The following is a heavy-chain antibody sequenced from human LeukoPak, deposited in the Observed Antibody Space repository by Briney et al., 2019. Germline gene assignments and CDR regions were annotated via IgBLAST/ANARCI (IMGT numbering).Heavy chain of an antibody. Sequence: SETLSLTCTVSGGSISSGSYYWGWIRQPAGKGLEWVGRIYASGSTNYNPSLKRRVTISVDTSTNQFSLKLRTVTAADTAVYYCAREGYDYVSGSYRLFDYWGQGTLVTVSS. J-gene: IGHJ4*02. CDR1: GGSISSGSYY. CDR2: IYASGST. CDR3: AREGYDYVSGSYRLFDY. D-gene: IGHD3-16*02. V-gene: IGHV4-61*02.